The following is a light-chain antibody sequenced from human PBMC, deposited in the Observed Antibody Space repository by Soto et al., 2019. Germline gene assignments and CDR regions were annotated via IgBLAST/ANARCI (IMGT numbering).Light chain of an antibody. Sequence: EIVLTQSPGTLSLSPGERATLSCRASQSVSSSYLAWYQQKPGQAPRLLIYGASSRATGIPDRFSGSGSGTDFTLTISRLEPEDCAVYYCQQYGNSPPWTFGQGTMVEIK. CDR2: GAS. CDR3: QQYGNSPPWT. J-gene: IGKJ1*01. V-gene: IGKV3-20*01. CDR1: QSVSSSY.